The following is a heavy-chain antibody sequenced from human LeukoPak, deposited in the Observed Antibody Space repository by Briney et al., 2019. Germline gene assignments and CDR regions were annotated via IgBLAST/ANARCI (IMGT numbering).Heavy chain of an antibody. CDR1: GFTFSSYG. D-gene: IGHD3-3*01. V-gene: IGHV3-30*18. Sequence: PGGSLRLSCAASGFTFSSYGMHWVRQAPGKGLEWVAVISYDGSNKYYADSVKGRFTISRDNSKNTLYLQMNSLRAEDTAVYYCANFLPDFWSGYYDHWGQGTLVTVSS. J-gene: IGHJ4*02. CDR3: ANFLPDFWSGYYDH. CDR2: ISYDGSNK.